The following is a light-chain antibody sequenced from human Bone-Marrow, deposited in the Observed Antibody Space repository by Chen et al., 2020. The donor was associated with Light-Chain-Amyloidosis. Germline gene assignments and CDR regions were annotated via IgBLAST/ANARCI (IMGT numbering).Light chain of an antibody. CDR2: EDD. CDR1: SGSIATNY. J-gene: IGLJ3*02. Sequence: NLMLTQPHSASESPRKTVILSCTRSSGSIATNYVHWYQQRPGSSPTTVIYEDDQRPSGVPDRFSGSIDRSSNSASLTISGLKTEDEADYYCQSYQGSSQGVFGGGTKLTVL. CDR3: QSYQGSSQGV. V-gene: IGLV6-57*01.